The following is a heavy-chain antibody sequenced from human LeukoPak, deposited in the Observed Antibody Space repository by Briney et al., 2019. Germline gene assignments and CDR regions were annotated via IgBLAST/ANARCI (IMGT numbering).Heavy chain of an antibody. CDR3: ARDPPATGTTGFDY. J-gene: IGHJ4*02. V-gene: IGHV3-23*01. CDR2: ISGSGGST. CDR1: GFTFSSYA. Sequence: GGSLRLSCAASGFTFSSYAMSWVRQAPGKGLEWVSAISGSGGSTYYADSVKGRFTISRDNAKNSLYLQMNSLRAEDTAVYYCARDPPATGTTGFDYWGQGTLVTVSS. D-gene: IGHD1-1*01.